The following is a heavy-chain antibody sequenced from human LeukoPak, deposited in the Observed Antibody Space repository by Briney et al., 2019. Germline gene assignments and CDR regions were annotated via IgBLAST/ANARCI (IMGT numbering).Heavy chain of an antibody. D-gene: IGHD2-2*03. CDR2: INPNSGGT. CDR1: GYTFTGYY. J-gene: IGHJ4*02. CDR3: ARAVLGYCSSTSCYRSSLSDY. Sequence: ASVKVSCKASGYTFTGYYMHWVRQAPGQGLEWMGWINPNSGGTNYAQKFQGRVTMTRDTSISTAYMELSRLRSDDTAVYYCARAVLGYCSSTSCYRSSLSDYWGQGTLVTVSS. V-gene: IGHV1-2*02.